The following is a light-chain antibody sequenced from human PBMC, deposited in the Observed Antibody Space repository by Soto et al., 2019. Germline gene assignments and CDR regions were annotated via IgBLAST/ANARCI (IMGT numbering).Light chain of an antibody. CDR2: EVS. J-gene: IGLJ1*01. Sequence: QSALTQPASVSGSPGQSITISCTGTSSDIGGYNSVSWYQQHPGKAPKLMIYEVSNRPSGISNRFSGSKSGNTASLTISGLQAEDEADYYCSSYTSSVAHVFGTGTNVTVL. CDR3: SSYTSSVAHV. CDR1: SSDIGGYNS. V-gene: IGLV2-14*01.